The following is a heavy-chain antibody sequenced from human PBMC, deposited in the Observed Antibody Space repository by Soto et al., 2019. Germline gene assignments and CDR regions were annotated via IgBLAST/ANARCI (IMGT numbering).Heavy chain of an antibody. Sequence: QPGGSLRLSCAASGFTFSSYAMHWVRQAPGKGLEWVAVISYDGSNKYYADSVKGRFTISRDNSKNTLYLQMNSLRAEDTAVYYCFTIFGVVIVNDAFDIWGQGTMVTVSS. CDR1: GFTFSSYA. CDR2: ISYDGSNK. CDR3: FTIFGVVIVNDAFDI. V-gene: IGHV3-30-3*01. D-gene: IGHD3-3*01. J-gene: IGHJ3*02.